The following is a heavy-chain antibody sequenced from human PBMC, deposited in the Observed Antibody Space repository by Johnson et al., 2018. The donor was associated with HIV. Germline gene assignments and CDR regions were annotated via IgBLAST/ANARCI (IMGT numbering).Heavy chain of an antibody. V-gene: IGHV3-30*18. Sequence: QVQLVESGGGVVRPGGSLRLSCADSGFTFTSYVMHWVRQAPGKGLEWVAVISYDGSTKHFADSVKGRFTITRDNSKNTLYLQMNSLTTEDTAVYYCAKEGLRSSLGSGDAFDIWGQGTMVTVSS. CDR2: ISYDGSTK. J-gene: IGHJ3*02. CDR3: AKEGLRSSLGSGDAFDI. D-gene: IGHD6-13*01. CDR1: GFTFTSYV.